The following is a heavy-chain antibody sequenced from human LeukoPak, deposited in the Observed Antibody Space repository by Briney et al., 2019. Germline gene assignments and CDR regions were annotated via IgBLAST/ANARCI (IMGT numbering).Heavy chain of an antibody. J-gene: IGHJ4*02. D-gene: IGHD2-15*01. CDR2: IRSDGSDK. Sequence: PGGSLRLSCAASGFTFSNYDMHWARQAPGKGLEWVTFIRSDGSDKYYADSVKGRFTISRDNSRNTLYLRMNSLRPEDTAVYYCGGLAVFDYWGQGTLVTVSS. CDR3: GGLAVFDY. V-gene: IGHV3-30*02. CDR1: GFTFSNYD.